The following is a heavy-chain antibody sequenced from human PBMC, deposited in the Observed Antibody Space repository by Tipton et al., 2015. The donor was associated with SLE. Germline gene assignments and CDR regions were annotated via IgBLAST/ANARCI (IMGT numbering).Heavy chain of an antibody. CDR1: GGSISSHY. D-gene: IGHD6-6*01. V-gene: IGHV4-59*11. Sequence: TLSLTCSVSGGSISSHYWTWIRQPPGKALEWIGYVYYSGNTNYNPSLQSRVTISIETSKNQFSLKLTSVTAADTAVYYCARPYSSSSGGVYYFDYWGQGTLVTVSS. CDR3: ARPYSSSSGGVYYFDY. J-gene: IGHJ4*02. CDR2: VYYSGNT.